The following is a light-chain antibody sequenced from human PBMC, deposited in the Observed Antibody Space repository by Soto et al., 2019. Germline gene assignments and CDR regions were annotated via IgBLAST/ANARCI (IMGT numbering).Light chain of an antibody. CDR2: EVS. Sequence: SLLTQPASVSVSPGQSITISCTGTSSDVGSYNLVSWYQQHPGKAPKLMIYEVSKRPSGVSNRLSGSKSGNTASLTISGLQAEDEADYYCCSYAGSSTYVFGTGTKVTVL. CDR1: SSDVGSYNL. J-gene: IGLJ1*01. CDR3: CSYAGSSTYV. V-gene: IGLV2-23*02.